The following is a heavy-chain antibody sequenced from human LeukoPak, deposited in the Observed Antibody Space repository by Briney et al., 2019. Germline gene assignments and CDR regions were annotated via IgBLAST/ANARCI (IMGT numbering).Heavy chain of an antibody. D-gene: IGHD5-18*01. CDR2: IYYSGST. CDR1: GGSISSSSYY. J-gene: IGHJ4*02. Sequence: SETLSLTCTVSGGSISSSSYYWGWIRQPPGKGLEWIGSIYYSGSTYYNPSLKSRVTISVDTSKNQFSLKLSSVTAADTAVYYCAREGYRLPFDYWGQGTLVTVSS. CDR3: AREGYRLPFDY. V-gene: IGHV4-39*02.